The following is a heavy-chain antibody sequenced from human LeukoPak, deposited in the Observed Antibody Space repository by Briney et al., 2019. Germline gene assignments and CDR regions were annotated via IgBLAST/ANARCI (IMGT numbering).Heavy chain of an antibody. Sequence: SETLSLTCAVYGGSFSGYYWSWIRQPPGKGLELIGEINHSGSTNYNPSLKSRVTISVDTSKNQFSLKLSSVTAADTAVYYCARGRFRIMTHWGQGTLVTVSS. D-gene: IGHD3-16*01. CDR3: ARGRFRIMTH. V-gene: IGHV4-34*01. CDR1: GGSFSGYY. CDR2: INHSGST. J-gene: IGHJ4*02.